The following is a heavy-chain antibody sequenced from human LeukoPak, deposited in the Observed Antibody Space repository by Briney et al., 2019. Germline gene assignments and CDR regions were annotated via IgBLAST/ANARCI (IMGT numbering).Heavy chain of an antibody. CDR1: GGSINSYY. J-gene: IGHJ4*02. V-gene: IGHV4-59*01. D-gene: IGHD4-23*01. CDR3: ARTRWPNFDY. CDR2: IFYSGST. Sequence: SETLSLTCTVSGGSINSYYWSWIRQPPGKGLEWIGYIFYSGSTNYNPSLKSRITISVDTSKNQFSLKLSSVTAADTAVYYCARTRWPNFDYWGQGALVTVSS.